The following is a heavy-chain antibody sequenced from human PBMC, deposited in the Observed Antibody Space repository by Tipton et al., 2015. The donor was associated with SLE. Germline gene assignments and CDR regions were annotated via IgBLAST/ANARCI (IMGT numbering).Heavy chain of an antibody. CDR3: ARDFLGGPQGENWFDP. D-gene: IGHD3-3*01. CDR2: ISHSGTS. V-gene: IGHV4-38-2*02. Sequence: TLSLTCTVSGDSVSRGYSWGWIRQPPGNGLEWIATISHSGTSYCNPSLKSRATISLDTSNNRFSLDLTYVTAADTAVYYCARDFLGGPQGENWFDPWGQRALVTVSS. J-gene: IGHJ5*02. CDR1: GDSVSRGYS.